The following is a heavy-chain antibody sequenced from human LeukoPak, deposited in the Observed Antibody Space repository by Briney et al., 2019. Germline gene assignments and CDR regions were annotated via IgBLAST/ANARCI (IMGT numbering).Heavy chain of an antibody. CDR2: IYYSGST. D-gene: IGHD2-2*01. CDR3: AREIVVVPAASPGREFDY. V-gene: IGHV4-39*07. J-gene: IGHJ4*02. Sequence: PSETLSLTCTVSGGSISSSSYYWGWIRQPPGKGLEWIGSIYYSGSTYYNPSLKSRVTISVDTSKNQFSLKLSSVTAADTAVYYCAREIVVVPAASPGREFDYWGQGTLVTVSS. CDR1: GGSISSSSYY.